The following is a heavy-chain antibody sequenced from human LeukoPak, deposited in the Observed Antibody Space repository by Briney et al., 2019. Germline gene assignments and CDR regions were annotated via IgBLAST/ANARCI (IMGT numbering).Heavy chain of an antibody. CDR3: ARLRDLRYDFWSGYDY. V-gene: IGHV4-59*08. CDR1: GGSISSYH. CDR2: IYYSGST. Sequence: SETLSLTCTVSGGSISSYHWSWIRQPPGKGLEWIGYIYYSGSTNYNPSLKSRVTISVDTSKNQFSLKLSSVTAADTAVYYCARLRDLRYDFWSGYDYWGQGTLVTVSS. D-gene: IGHD3-3*01. J-gene: IGHJ4*02.